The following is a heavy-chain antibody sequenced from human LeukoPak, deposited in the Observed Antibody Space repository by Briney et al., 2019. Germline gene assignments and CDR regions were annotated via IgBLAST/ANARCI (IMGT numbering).Heavy chain of an antibody. J-gene: IGHJ5*02. CDR1: GYTFTDYY. CDR3: ARWLQYYDFLRPRGWFDP. Sequence: ASVKVSCKASGYTFTDYYMHWVRQAPGQGLEWMGWINPNSGGTNYAQKFQGRVTMTRDTSISTAYMELSRLRSDDTAVYYCARWLQYYDFLRPRGWFDPWGQGTLVTVSS. D-gene: IGHD3-3*01. V-gene: IGHV1-2*02. CDR2: INPNSGGT.